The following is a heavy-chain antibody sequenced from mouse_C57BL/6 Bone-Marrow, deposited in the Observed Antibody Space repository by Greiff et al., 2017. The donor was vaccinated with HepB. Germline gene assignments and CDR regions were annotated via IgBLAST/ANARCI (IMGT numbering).Heavy chain of an antibody. Sequence: DVKLVESGGGLVQPGGSLSLSCAASGFTFTDYYMSWVRQPPGKALEWLGFIRNKANGYTTEYSASVKGRFTISRDNSQSILYLQMNALRADDSATYYCASFYSNFPLAMDYWGQGTSVTVSS. V-gene: IGHV7-3*01. CDR2: IRNKANGYTT. D-gene: IGHD2-5*01. J-gene: IGHJ4*01. CDR1: GFTFTDYY. CDR3: ASFYSNFPLAMDY.